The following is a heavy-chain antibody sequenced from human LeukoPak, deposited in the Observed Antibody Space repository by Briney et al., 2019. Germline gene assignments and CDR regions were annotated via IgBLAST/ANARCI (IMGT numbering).Heavy chain of an antibody. CDR3: ARDPGTIFDVLNYHFDN. CDR1: GFTFSTYA. CDR2: ISGGGVGT. Sequence: GGSLRLSCAASGFTFSTYAMSWVRQAPGKGLEWVSAISGGGVGTYYADSVQGRFTVSRDNFKNTLYLQMNSLRAEDTAIYYCARDPGTIFDVLNYHFDNWGQGTLVTVSS. V-gene: IGHV3-23*01. D-gene: IGHD3-3*01. J-gene: IGHJ4*02.